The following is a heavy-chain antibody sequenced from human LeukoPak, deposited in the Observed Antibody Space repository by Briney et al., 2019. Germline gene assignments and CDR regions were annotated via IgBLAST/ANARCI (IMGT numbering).Heavy chain of an antibody. Sequence: GGSLRLSCAASGFTFSDYYMSWIRQAPGKGLEWVSYISSSGSTIYYADSVKGRFTISRDNAKNSLYLQMNSLRAEDTAVYYCARRSRSIYDSSGYPDYWGQGTLVTVSS. CDR1: GFTFSDYY. CDR2: ISSSGSTI. V-gene: IGHV3-11*04. D-gene: IGHD3-22*01. CDR3: ARRSRSIYDSSGYPDY. J-gene: IGHJ4*02.